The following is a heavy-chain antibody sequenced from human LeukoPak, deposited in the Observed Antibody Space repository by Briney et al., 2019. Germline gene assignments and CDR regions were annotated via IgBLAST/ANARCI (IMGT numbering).Heavy chain of an antibody. Sequence: GESLKISCQGSGYNFANYWIAWVRQMPGKGLECMGSIYPGDSDTRYSPSFQGQVTFSADKSISTVYLQWRSLKASDTAMYYCARREGPTARTRRDYFDYWGQGSPVTVSS. CDR2: IYPGDSDT. CDR1: GYNFANYW. J-gene: IGHJ4*02. V-gene: IGHV5-51*01. CDR3: ARREGPTARTRRDYFDY. D-gene: IGHD1-26*01.